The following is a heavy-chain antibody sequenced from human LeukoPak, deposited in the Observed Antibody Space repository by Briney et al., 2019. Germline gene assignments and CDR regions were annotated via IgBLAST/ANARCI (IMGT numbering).Heavy chain of an antibody. CDR3: ARVGRLGRGDDAFEI. V-gene: IGHV1-46*01. Sequence: ASVKVSCKASGYSFTSHYMHWVRQAPGQGLEWLGLINPSGSSTLYAQKFQGRVTMTRDTSINTAYMELSSLRFDDTAVYYCARVGRLGRGDDAFEIWGQGTMVTVSS. CDR2: INPSGSST. CDR1: GYSFTSHY. J-gene: IGHJ3*02. D-gene: IGHD3-16*01.